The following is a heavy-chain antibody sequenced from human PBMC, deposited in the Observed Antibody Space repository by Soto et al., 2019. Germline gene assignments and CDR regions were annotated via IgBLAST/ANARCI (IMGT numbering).Heavy chain of an antibody. CDR1: GDSFNDYY. V-gene: IGHV1-2*04. Sequence: QVQLVQSGAAVRKPGASVTVSCRSSGDSFNDYYIHWVRQAPGQGFGWMGWINPNGGVTKYAQKFKGWVSMTRDTSIRTVYMQLSRLRSDDTAVYYCARESGGATATLDYYYFYMDVWGTGTTVTVSS. CDR2: INPNGGVT. CDR3: ARESGGATATLDYYYFYMDV. J-gene: IGHJ6*03. D-gene: IGHD5-12*01.